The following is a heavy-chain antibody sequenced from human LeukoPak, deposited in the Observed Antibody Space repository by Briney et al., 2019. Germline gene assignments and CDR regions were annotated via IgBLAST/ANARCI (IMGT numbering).Heavy chain of an antibody. Sequence: PGRSLRLSCAAVAFTFVDYGMSWVRPGPRKGLEWVSDIDWNGGNTGYAGVVKGRFTIFRGNGKNSLYLEMDSLRVEDTAVYYCARTSVGNWSDPWGQGTLVTVSS. CDR3: ARTSVGNWSDP. CDR2: IDWNGGNT. D-gene: IGHD5/OR15-5a*01. CDR1: AFTFVDYG. V-gene: IGHV3-20*04. J-gene: IGHJ5*02.